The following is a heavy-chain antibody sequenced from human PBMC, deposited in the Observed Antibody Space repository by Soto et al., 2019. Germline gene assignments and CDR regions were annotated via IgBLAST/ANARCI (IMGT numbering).Heavy chain of an antibody. J-gene: IGHJ3*02. V-gene: IGHV4-59*01. CDR3: ARDLEGTASAFDI. CDR1: GGSISSYY. Sequence: SSETLSLTCTVSGGSISSYYWSWIRQPPGKGLEWIGYIYYSGSTNYNPSLKSRVTISVDTSKNQFSLKLSSVTAADTAVYYCARDLEGTASAFDIWGQGTMVTVSS. CDR2: IYYSGST. D-gene: IGHD1-1*01.